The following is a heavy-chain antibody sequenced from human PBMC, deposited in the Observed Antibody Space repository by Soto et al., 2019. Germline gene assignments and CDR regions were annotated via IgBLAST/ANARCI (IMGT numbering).Heavy chain of an antibody. Sequence: PSQTLSLTCAISGDSVSSNSAAWNWIRQSPSRGLEWLGRTYYRSKWYNDYAVSVKSRITINPDTSKNQFSLQLNSVTPEDTAVYYCARATDFKYYYDSSGYYYVHLYYFDYWGQGTLVTVSS. D-gene: IGHD3-22*01. CDR3: ARATDFKYYYDSSGYYYVHLYYFDY. J-gene: IGHJ4*02. CDR2: TYYRSKWYN. CDR1: GDSVSSNSAA. V-gene: IGHV6-1*01.